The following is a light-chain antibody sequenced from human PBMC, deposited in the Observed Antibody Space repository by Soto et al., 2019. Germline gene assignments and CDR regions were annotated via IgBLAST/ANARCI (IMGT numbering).Light chain of an antibody. CDR1: QSVSSNY. J-gene: IGKJ4*01. Sequence: EIVLTQSPGTMSLSPGERATLSCKASQSVSSNYLAWYQQKPGQPPKLLIYWASTRESGVPDRFSGSGSGTDFTLTISSLQAEDVAVYYCQQYYSTPPTFGGGTKVDI. V-gene: IGKV4-1*01. CDR2: WAS. CDR3: QQYYSTPPT.